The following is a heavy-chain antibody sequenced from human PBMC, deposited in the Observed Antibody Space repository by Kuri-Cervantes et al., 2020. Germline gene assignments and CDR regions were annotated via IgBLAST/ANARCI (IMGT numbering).Heavy chain of an antibody. J-gene: IGHJ4*02. CDR2: ISIYNGHT. V-gene: IGHV1-18*01. Sequence: ASVKVSCKASGYTFTSYDINWVRQATGQGLEWMGWISIYNGHTNYAQKFQDRVTMTTDTSTSTAYMELTSLTSDDTAVYYCAKVAQAYFDYWGQGTLVTVSS. CDR1: GYTFTSYD. CDR3: AKVAQAYFDY.